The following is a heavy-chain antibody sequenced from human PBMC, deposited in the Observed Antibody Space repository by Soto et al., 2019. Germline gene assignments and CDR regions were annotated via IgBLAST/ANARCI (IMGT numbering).Heavy chain of an antibody. J-gene: IGHJ4*02. CDR3: MRSHGAY. V-gene: IGHV4-61*01. Sequence: QVQLQESGPGLVKTSETLSLTCTVSGGSVSSGPYHWNWVRQPPGQGLEWIGHISYSGTANYNPSLRGRVTMATDTSMNQFSLRLTSVTAADTAVYYCMRSHGAYWGQGALVTVSP. D-gene: IGHD2-8*01. CDR2: ISYSGTA. CDR1: GGSVSSGPYH.